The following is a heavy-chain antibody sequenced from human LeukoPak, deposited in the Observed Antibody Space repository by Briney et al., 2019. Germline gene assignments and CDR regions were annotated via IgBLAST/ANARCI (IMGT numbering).Heavy chain of an antibody. Sequence: SVKLSCKASGGTFSSYAISWVRQAPGQGLEWMGRIIPILGIANYAQKFQGRVTITADKSTSTAYMELSSLRSEDTAVYYCARGSEAAAATTATWGQGTLVTVSS. D-gene: IGHD6-13*01. CDR1: GGTFSSYA. CDR3: ARGSEAAAATTAT. CDR2: IIPILGIA. J-gene: IGHJ5*02. V-gene: IGHV1-69*04.